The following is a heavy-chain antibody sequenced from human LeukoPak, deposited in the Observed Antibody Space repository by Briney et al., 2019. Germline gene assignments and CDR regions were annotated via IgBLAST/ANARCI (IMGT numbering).Heavy chain of an antibody. CDR2: ISGSGGST. J-gene: IGHJ5*02. CDR3: AKDPAGRDYGGKPKGWFDP. V-gene: IGHV3-23*01. CDR1: GFTFSSYA. Sequence: GGSLRLSCAASGFTFSSYAMSWVRQAPGKGLEWVSAISGSGGSTYYADSVKGQFTISRDNSKNTLYLQMNSLRAEDTAVYYCAKDPAGRDYGGKPKGWFDPWGQGTLVTVSS. D-gene: IGHD4-23*01.